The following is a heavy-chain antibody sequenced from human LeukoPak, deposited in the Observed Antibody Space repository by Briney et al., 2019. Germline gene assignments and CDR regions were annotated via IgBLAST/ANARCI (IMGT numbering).Heavy chain of an antibody. CDR3: PRVDFWSGY. CDR2: ISSGSSYI. J-gene: IGHJ1*01. D-gene: IGHD3-3*01. Sequence: GGSLRLSCAASGFTFSSYSMNWVRQAPGKGLEWVSSISSGSSYIYYADLVKGRFTISRDNAKNSLYLQMNSLRAEDTAVYYCPRVDFWSGYWGQGTLVTVSS. V-gene: IGHV3-21*01. CDR1: GFTFSSYS.